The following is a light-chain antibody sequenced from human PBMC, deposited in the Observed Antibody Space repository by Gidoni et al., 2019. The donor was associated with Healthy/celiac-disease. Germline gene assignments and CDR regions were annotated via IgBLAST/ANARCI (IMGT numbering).Light chain of an antibody. CDR2: CAS. V-gene: IGKV3D-15*01. CDR1: QSVSSN. CDR3: QQYNNWPLT. Sequence: EIVMTQSTATLAVSPGEKATLSCRARQSVSSNLAWYQQKPGQAPRLLIYCASTRATGIPARFSGSGSGTEFTLTISSLQSEDFAVYYCQQYNNWPLTFGGGTKVEIK. J-gene: IGKJ4*01.